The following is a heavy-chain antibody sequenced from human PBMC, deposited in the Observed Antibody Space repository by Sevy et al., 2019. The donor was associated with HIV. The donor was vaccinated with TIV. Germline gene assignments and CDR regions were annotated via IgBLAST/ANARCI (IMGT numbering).Heavy chain of an antibody. CDR3: ARDREAAAGTPYSYYMDI. V-gene: IGHV3-53*01. CDR1: GFTVSSNY. Sequence: GGSLRLSCAASGFTVSSNYMSWVRQAPGKGLEWVSVIYSAGSTYYADSVKGRFTISRDNSKNTLYLQLNSLRAEDTAVYYCARDREAAAGTPYSYYMDIWGKGTTVTVSS. D-gene: IGHD6-13*01. J-gene: IGHJ6*03. CDR2: IYSAGST.